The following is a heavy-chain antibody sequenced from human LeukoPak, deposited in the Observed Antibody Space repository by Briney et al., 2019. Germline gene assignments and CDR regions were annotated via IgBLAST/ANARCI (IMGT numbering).Heavy chain of an antibody. J-gene: IGHJ6*03. Sequence: GGSLRLSCAASGFTFSSYWMSWVRQPPGKLLGWVANIQQDGSEKYYVASVKGRFTISRDNAKNSLYLPTNSLRAEDTTVYYCTREEVVVAATWAGYYYYYMDVWGKGTTVTVSS. CDR3: TREEVVVAATWAGYYYYYMDV. CDR1: GFTFSSYW. D-gene: IGHD2-15*01. CDR2: IQQDGSEK. V-gene: IGHV3-7*01.